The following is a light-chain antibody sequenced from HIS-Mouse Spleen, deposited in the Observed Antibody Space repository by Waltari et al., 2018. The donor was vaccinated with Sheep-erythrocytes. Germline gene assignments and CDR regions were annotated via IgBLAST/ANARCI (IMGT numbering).Light chain of an antibody. Sequence: AIRMTQSPSSLSASTGDRVTITCRASQGISSYLAWYKQKPGKAPKLLIYAASTLQRGDPSRVSGSGSGTDFTLTISCLQSEDFATYYCQQYYSYPYTFGQGTKLEIK. CDR2: AAS. CDR3: QQYYSYPYT. V-gene: IGKV1-8*01. CDR1: QGISSY. J-gene: IGKJ2*01.